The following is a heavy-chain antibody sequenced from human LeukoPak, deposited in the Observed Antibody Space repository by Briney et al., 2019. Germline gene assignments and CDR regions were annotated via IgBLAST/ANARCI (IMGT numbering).Heavy chain of an antibody. CDR3: ARPYGSGSYYSWFDP. CDR1: GYSNSSGYY. V-gene: IGHV4-38-2*01. J-gene: IGHJ5*02. CDR2: IYHSGST. D-gene: IGHD3-10*01. Sequence: PSETLSLTCAVSGYSNSSGYYWGWIRQPPGKGLEWIGSIYHSGSTYYNPSLKSRVTISVDTSKNQFSLKLSSVTAADTAVYYCARPYGSGSYYSWFDPWGQGTLVTVSS.